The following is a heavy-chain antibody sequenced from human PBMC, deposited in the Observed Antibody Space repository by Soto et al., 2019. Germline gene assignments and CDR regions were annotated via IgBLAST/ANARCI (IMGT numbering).Heavy chain of an antibody. V-gene: IGHV1-69*13. Sequence: SVKVSCKASGGTFSSYAISWVRQAPGQGLEWMGGIIPIFGTANHAQKFQGRVTITADESTSTAYMELSSLRSEDTAVYYCASISYGSGSYYNGYYYGMDVWGQGTTVTVSS. CDR3: ASISYGSGSYYNGYYYGMDV. D-gene: IGHD3-10*01. CDR1: GGTFSSYA. J-gene: IGHJ6*02. CDR2: IIPIFGTA.